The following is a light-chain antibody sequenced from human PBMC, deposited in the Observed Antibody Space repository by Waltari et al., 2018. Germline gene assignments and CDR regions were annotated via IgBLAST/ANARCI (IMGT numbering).Light chain of an antibody. J-gene: IGKJ3*01. CDR3: QERSKWVFT. V-gene: IGKV3-11*01. CDR2: DAS. CDR1: QSVTKY. Sequence: EIVLTQSPATLSLSPGERATLSCRASQSVTKYLAWYPQKPGQAPRLLSYDASNRATGTPARFSGSRSETDVARSMSSLEAEDFAVYYWQERSKWVFTLRPGAKVDI.